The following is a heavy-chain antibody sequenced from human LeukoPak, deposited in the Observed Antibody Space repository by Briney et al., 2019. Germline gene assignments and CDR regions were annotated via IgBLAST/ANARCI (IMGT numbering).Heavy chain of an antibody. D-gene: IGHD3-9*01. V-gene: IGHV1-2*02. Sequence: ASVKVSCKASGYTFTGYYMHWVRQAPGQGPEWMGWINPNSGGTNYAQKFQGRVTMTRETSISTAYMELSRLRSDDTAVYYCVRGGYYDILTGYLNYWGQGTLVTVSS. CDR3: VRGGYYDILTGYLNY. CDR1: GYTFTGYY. CDR2: INPNSGGT. J-gene: IGHJ4*02.